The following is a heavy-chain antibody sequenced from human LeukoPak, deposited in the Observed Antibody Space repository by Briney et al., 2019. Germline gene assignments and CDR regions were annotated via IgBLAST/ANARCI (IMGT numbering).Heavy chain of an antibody. J-gene: IGHJ4*02. CDR3: ARNFGWQQFDY. Sequence: GGSLRLSCAASGFSFRTYWMDWVRQAPGKGLGWVANIDLDGSVKNYVDSVKGRFTISRDNIKNSLYLQMNSLRAEDTAVYYCARNFGWQQFDYWGQGALVTVSS. D-gene: IGHD5-24*01. CDR1: GFSFRTYW. V-gene: IGHV3-7*01. CDR2: IDLDGSVK.